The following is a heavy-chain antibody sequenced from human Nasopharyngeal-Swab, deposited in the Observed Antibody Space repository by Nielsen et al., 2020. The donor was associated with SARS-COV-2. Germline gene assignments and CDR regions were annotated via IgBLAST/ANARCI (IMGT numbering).Heavy chain of an antibody. D-gene: IGHD3-10*01. CDR3: ARADYYGSGSYDY. CDR2: INPNSGGT. Sequence: ASVKVSCKASGYTFTGYYMHWVRQAPGQGLEWMGWINPNSGGTNYAQKFQGWVTMTRDTSISTAYMALSRLRSDDTAVYYCARADYYGSGSYDYWGQGTLVTVSS. V-gene: IGHV1-2*04. CDR1: GYTFTGYY. J-gene: IGHJ4*02.